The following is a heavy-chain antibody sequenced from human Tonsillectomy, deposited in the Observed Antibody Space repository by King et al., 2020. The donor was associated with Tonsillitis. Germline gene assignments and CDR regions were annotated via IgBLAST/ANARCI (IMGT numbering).Heavy chain of an antibody. V-gene: IGHV3-15*01. D-gene: IGHD3-3*01. CDR3: TSVTWNGRFDF. CDR1: GFTFSDAC. CDR2: IKSKSGGGTA. Sequence: VQLVESGGGLVEPGGSLRLSCAVSGFTFSDACMSWVRQAPGKGLEWVARIKSKSGGGTADYAAPVRGTFTISRDDSTNTLYLQMNGLKTEDTAVYYCTSVTWNGRFDFWGQGAVVTVSS. J-gene: IGHJ4*02.